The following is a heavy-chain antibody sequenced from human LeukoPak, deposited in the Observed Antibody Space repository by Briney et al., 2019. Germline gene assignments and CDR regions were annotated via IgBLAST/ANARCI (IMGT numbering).Heavy chain of an antibody. J-gene: IGHJ6*03. CDR2: MFHSGSI. CDR3: ARDDLYSSSAWTYYYYMDV. Sequence: SETLSLTCTVSGGSISSDYWSWVRQPPGKGLEWIGYMFHSGSINYNPSLKSRVTMSVDTSKNQISLKLSSVTAADTAVYYCARDDLYSSSAWTYYYYMDVWGKGTTVTVSS. CDR1: GGSISSDY. V-gene: IGHV4-59*12. D-gene: IGHD6-6*01.